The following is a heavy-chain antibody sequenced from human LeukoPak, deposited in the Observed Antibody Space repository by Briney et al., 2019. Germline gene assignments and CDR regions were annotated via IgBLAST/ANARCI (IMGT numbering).Heavy chain of an antibody. CDR2: INPKTGGT. J-gene: IGHJ4*02. D-gene: IGHD3-10*01. CDR1: GGAFISDG. Sequence: VASVKVSCKASGGAFISDGISWVRQAPGQGLEWMGWINPKTGGTNSAQKFQGRVTMTRDTSVSTAYMDLNRLKSDDTAVYYCARSSYSYYFDYWGQGTLVTVSS. CDR3: ARSSYSYYFDY. V-gene: IGHV1-2*02.